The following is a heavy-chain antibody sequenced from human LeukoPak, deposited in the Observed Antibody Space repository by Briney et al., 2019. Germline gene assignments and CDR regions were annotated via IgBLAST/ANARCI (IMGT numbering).Heavy chain of an antibody. CDR1: GYTFTGYY. CDR2: INPNSGGK. V-gene: IGHV1-2*02. CDR3: ARVGSAWGSNWFDP. J-gene: IGHJ5*02. Sequence: ASVKVSCKASGYTFTGYYIHWVRQAPGQGLEWMGWINPNSGGKNYAQKFQGRVTMTRDTSISTAYMELSRLRSDDTAVYYRARVGSAWGSNWFDPWGQGTLVTVSS. D-gene: IGHD6-19*01.